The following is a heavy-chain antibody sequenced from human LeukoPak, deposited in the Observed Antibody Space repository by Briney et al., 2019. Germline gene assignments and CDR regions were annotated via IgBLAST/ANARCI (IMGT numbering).Heavy chain of an antibody. CDR3: AIAAASPRPLGY. Sequence: QAGGSLRLSCAASGFTVSSNYMSWVRQAPGKGLERVSVIYSGGSTYYADSVKGRFTISRDNSKNTLYLQMNSLRAEDTAVYYCAIAAASPRPLGYWGQGTLVTVSS. CDR2: IYSGGST. J-gene: IGHJ4*02. CDR1: GFTVSSNY. V-gene: IGHV3-66*01. D-gene: IGHD6-13*01.